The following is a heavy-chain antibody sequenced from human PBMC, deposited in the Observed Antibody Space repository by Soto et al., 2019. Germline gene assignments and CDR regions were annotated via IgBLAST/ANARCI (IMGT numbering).Heavy chain of an antibody. V-gene: IGHV4-59*11. D-gene: IGHD7-27*01. CDR3: MRANWYSEY. J-gene: IGHJ4*02. CDR2: IYYNGNT. CDR1: GGSISNHY. Sequence: QVQLQESGPGVVEPSETLSLTCTVSGGSISNHYWSWIRQPPGKGLEWIGYIYYNGNTNYNPSLKSRVTMSVDTSKNQISLKLSSVTAADTAVYYCMRANWYSEYWGQGTLVTVSS.